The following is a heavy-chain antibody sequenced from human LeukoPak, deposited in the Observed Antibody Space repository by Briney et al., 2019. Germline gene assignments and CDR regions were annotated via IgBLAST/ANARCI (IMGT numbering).Heavy chain of an antibody. D-gene: IGHD3-16*01. J-gene: IGHJ4*02. CDR3: ARVLGIRPLFDY. CDR1: GFTFSSYA. V-gene: IGHV3-30-3*01. Sequence: PGGSLRLSCAASGFTFSSYAMHWVRQAPGKGLEWVAVISYDGSNKYYADSVKGRFTISRDNSKNTLYLQMNSLRAEDTAVYYCARVLGIRPLFDYWGQGTLVTVSS. CDR2: ISYDGSNK.